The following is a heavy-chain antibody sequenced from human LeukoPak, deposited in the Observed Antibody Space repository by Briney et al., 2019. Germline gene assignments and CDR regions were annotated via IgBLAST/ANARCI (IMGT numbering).Heavy chain of an antibody. D-gene: IGHD3-10*01. Sequence: GGSLRHSFAPSGFPLCIYAMSWVRQAPGEGVGGVSAISGSGGSTYYADSVKGRFTISRDNPKNTLYLQMNSLRAEDTAVYYCARDRPGSFKDWGQGTQVAVSS. CDR2: ISGSGGST. V-gene: IGHV3-23*01. CDR1: GFPLCIYA. J-gene: IGHJ4*02. CDR3: ARDRPGSFKD.